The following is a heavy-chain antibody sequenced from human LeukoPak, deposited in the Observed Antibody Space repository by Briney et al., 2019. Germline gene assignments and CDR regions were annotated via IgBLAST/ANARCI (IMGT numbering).Heavy chain of an antibody. Sequence: GGSLRLSCAASGFTFSSYSMNWVRQAPGKGLEWVSSISSSSSYIYYADSVKGRFTISRDNAKNSLYLQMNSLRAEDTAVYYCARQQLVPYGWFDPWGQGTLVTVSS. J-gene: IGHJ5*02. D-gene: IGHD6-13*01. CDR2: ISSSSSYI. V-gene: IGHV3-21*01. CDR1: GFTFSSYS. CDR3: ARQQLVPYGWFDP.